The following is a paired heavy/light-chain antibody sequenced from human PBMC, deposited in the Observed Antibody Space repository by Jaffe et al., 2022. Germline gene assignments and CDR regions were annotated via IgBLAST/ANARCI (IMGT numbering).Light chain of an antibody. V-gene: IGKV1-13*02. J-gene: IGKJ5*01. Sequence: AIQLTQSPSSLSASVGDRVTITCRASQGISSALAWYQQKPGKAPKLLIYDASSLESGVPSRFSGSGSGTDFTLTISSLQPEDFATYYCQQFNSYPPITFGQGTRLEIK. CDR3: QQFNSYPPIT. CDR1: QGISSA. CDR2: DAS.
Heavy chain of an antibody. CDR1: GFTFSSYW. CDR3: ARERWGYCSSTSCYIGNYWFDP. V-gene: IGHV3-7*01. J-gene: IGHJ5*02. D-gene: IGHD2-2*02. Sequence: EVQLVESGGGLVQPGGSLRLSCAASGFTFSSYWMSWVRQAPGKGLEWVANIKQDGSEKYYVDSVKGRFTISRDNAKNSLYLQMNSLRAEDTAVYYCARERWGYCSSTSCYIGNYWFDPWGQGTLVTVSS. CDR2: IKQDGSEK.